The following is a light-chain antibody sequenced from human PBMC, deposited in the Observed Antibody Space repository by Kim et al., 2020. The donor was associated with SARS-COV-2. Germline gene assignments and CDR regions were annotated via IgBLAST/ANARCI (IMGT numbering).Light chain of an antibody. CDR3: HQYNSAPPLT. Sequence: SPGERATLTCSARRSVANQLAWYQQKPGQAPRTLIYDASNRAIGIPDKFSGSGSGTDFTLTISRLEPEDSALYYCHQYNSAPPLTFGGGTKVDIK. CDR1: RSVANQ. J-gene: IGKJ4*01. V-gene: IGKV3-20*01. CDR2: DAS.